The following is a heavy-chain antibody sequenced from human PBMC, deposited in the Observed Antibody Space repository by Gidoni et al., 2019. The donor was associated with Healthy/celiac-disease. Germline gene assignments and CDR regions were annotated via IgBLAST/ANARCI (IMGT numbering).Heavy chain of an antibody. CDR2: INHSGST. V-gene: IGHV4-34*01. J-gene: IGHJ3*02. Sequence: QVQLQQWGAGLLTPSETMSLTCAVYGGSFSGYYWSWIRQPPGKGLEWIGEINHSGSTNYNPSLKSRVTISVDTSKNQFSLKLSSVTAADTAVYYCARTRGYIPIWGQGTMVTVSS. D-gene: IGHD5-18*01. CDR3: ARTRGYIPI. CDR1: GGSFSGYY.